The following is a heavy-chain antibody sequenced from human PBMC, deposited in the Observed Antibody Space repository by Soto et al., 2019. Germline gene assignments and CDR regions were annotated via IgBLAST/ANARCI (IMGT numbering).Heavy chain of an antibody. J-gene: IGHJ4*02. D-gene: IGHD6-13*01. CDR2: ISGSGGST. CDR3: AKDTGEQQLAIYYFDY. V-gene: IGHV3-23*01. CDR1: GFTFSSYA. Sequence: HPGGSLRLSCAASGFTFSSYAMSWVRQAPGKGLEWVSAISGSGGSTYYADSVKGRFTISRDNSKNTLYLQMNSLRAEDTAVYYCAKDTGEQQLAIYYFDYWGQGTLVTVSS.